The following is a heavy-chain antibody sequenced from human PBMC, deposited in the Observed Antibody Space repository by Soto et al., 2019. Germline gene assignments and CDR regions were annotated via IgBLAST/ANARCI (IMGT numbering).Heavy chain of an antibody. CDR2: IYNIGST. Sequence: SETLSLTCTVSGGSISGYYWSWLRQPPGKGLEWIGYIYNIGSTNYNPSLRSRVTMSIDTSQEQFSLKLSSVTAADTAVYYCARGRRGHVWGSYRLNYGMDVWGQGTTVTVSS. CDR3: ARGRRGHVWGSYRLNYGMDV. J-gene: IGHJ6*02. CDR1: GGSISGYY. V-gene: IGHV4-59*12. D-gene: IGHD3-16*02.